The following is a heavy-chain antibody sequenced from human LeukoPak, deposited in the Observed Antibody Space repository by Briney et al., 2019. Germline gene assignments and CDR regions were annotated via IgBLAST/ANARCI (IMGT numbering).Heavy chain of an antibody. CDR3: AKAFYDSSGYYYFDY. D-gene: IGHD3-22*01. V-gene: IGHV3-30*18. CDR1: GFTFSGYG. Sequence: GGSLRLSCAASGFTFSGYGMHWVRQAPGKGLEWVAVISYDGSNKYYADSVKGRFTISRDNSKNTLYLQMNSLRAEDTAVYYCAKAFYDSSGYYYFDYWGQGTLVTVSS. J-gene: IGHJ4*02. CDR2: ISYDGSNK.